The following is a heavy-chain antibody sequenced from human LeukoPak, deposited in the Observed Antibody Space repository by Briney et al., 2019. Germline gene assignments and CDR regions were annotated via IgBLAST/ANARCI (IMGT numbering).Heavy chain of an antibody. CDR1: GGTFSSYA. CDR3: AILMLAAPFDY. CDR2: IIPILGIA. Sequence: SVKVSCKASGGTFSSYAISWVRQAPGQGLEWMGRIIPILGIADYAQKFQGRATITADKSTSTAYMELSSLRSEDTAVYYCAILMLAAPFDYWGQGTLVTVSS. V-gene: IGHV1-69*04. D-gene: IGHD2-15*01. J-gene: IGHJ4*02.